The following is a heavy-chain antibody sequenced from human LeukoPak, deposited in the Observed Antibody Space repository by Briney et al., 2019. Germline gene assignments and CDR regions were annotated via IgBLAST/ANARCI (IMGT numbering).Heavy chain of an antibody. D-gene: IGHD2-15*01. Sequence: GGSLRLSCAASGFTFSSYAMHWVRQAPGKGLEWVAVISYDGSNKYYADSVKGRFTISRDNSENTVYLQMNSLRAEDTAVYYCAKGSPRYCSGGSCYRLYYFDYWGQGTLVTVSS. J-gene: IGHJ4*02. CDR2: ISYDGSNK. CDR3: AKGSPRYCSGGSCYRLYYFDY. V-gene: IGHV3-30-3*01. CDR1: GFTFSSYA.